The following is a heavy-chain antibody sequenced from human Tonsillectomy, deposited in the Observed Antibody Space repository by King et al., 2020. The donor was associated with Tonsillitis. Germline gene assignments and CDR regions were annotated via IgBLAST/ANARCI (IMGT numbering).Heavy chain of an antibody. J-gene: IGHJ4*02. V-gene: IGHV5-10-1*03. CDR2: IDPSDSYT. CDR1: GYSFTSYW. CDR3: ARLGGDIVVVPAAIDDY. Sequence: QLVQSGAEVKKPGESLRISCKGSGYSFTSYWISWVRQMPGKGLEWMGRIDPSDSYTNYSPSFQGHVTISADKSISTAYLQWSSLKASDTAMYYCARLGGDIVVVPAAIDDYWGQGTLVTVSS. D-gene: IGHD2-2*02.